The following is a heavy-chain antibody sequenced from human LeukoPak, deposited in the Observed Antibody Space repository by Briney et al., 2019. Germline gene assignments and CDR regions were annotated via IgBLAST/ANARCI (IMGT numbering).Heavy chain of an antibody. CDR3: ASWFEYYFDY. D-gene: IGHD3-10*01. Sequence: SETLSLTCAVSGGSISSGGYSWSWLRQPPGKGLEWIVYIYQSESTYYNPSLKSRVTISVDRYKSQFSLKLSSVTAADTAVYYCASWFEYYFDYWGQGTLVTVSS. CDR2: IYQSEST. CDR1: GGSISSGGYS. J-gene: IGHJ4*02. V-gene: IGHV4-30-2*01.